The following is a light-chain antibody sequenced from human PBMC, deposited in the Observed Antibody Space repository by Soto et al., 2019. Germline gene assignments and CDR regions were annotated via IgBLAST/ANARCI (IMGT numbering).Light chain of an antibody. CDR1: INDIGSYNY. CDR2: EVT. Sequence: QSVLTQPASVSGSPGQSITLSCAGTINDIGSYNYVSWFQQHPGKAPKLIIYEVTHRPSGISTRFSGSKSGNTASLTISGLQAEDEAVYYCSSYKFSTNPRVFGGGTQLTVL. V-gene: IGLV2-14*01. J-gene: IGLJ3*02. CDR3: SSYKFSTNPRV.